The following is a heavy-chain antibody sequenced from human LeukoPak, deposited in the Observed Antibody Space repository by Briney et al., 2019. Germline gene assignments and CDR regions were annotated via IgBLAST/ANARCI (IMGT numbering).Heavy chain of an antibody. J-gene: IGHJ6*02. CDR3: ARGGGLDV. V-gene: IGHV3-7*03. D-gene: IGHD3-16*01. CDR2: IKKTGSET. CDR1: GFTFSHFW. Sequence: PGGSLRLSCAASGFTFSHFWMSWVRQAPGKGLEWVAYIKKTGSETYYVDSVKGRFTITRDNTRNSLFVQMYSLRAEDTAVYFCARGGGLDVWGQGATVTVSS.